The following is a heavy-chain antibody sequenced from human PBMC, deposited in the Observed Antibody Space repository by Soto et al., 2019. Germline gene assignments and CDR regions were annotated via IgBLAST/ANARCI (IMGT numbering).Heavy chain of an antibody. D-gene: IGHD3-22*01. CDR1: GGSISSYY. CDR3: ARSGYYTPVDFDY. V-gene: IGHV4-59*01. J-gene: IGHJ4*02. CDR2: IYYSGST. Sequence: SETLSLTCTVSGGSISSYYWSWIRQPPGKGLEWIGYIYYSGSTNYNPSLKSRVTISVDTSKNQFSLKLSSVTAADTAVYYCARSGYYTPVDFDYWGQGTLVTVSS.